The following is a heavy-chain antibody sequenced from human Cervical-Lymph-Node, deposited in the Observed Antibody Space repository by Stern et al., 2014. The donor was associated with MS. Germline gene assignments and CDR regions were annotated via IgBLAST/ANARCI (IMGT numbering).Heavy chain of an antibody. J-gene: IGHJ5*02. Sequence: QVQLQESGPGLVKPSQTLSLTCTVSGGSISSGGYYWSWIRQSPGKGLEXIGYIYYSGGTDYNPSLKSRATISVDTSKNQFSLKLSSVTAADTAVYYCAREGNYHSGNWFDPWGQGTLVTVSS. CDR2: IYYSGGT. CDR3: AREGNYHSGNWFDP. V-gene: IGHV4-31*03. D-gene: IGHD1-7*01. CDR1: GGSISSGGYY.